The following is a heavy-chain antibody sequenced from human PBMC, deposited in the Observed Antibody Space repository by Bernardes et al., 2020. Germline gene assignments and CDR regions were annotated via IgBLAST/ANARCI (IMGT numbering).Heavy chain of an antibody. CDR3: ARGGSRATWIQLWFSPPFDY. CDR1: GGSISSSSYY. V-gene: IGHV4-39*01. J-gene: IGHJ4*02. D-gene: IGHD5-18*01. CDR2: ISYSGST. Sequence: SETLSLTCTVSGGSISSSSYYWGWIRQPPGKGLEWIGSISYSGSTYYNPSLKSRVTISVDTSKNQFSLKLSSVTAADTAVYYCARGGSRATWIQLWFSPPFDYWGQGTLVTVSS.